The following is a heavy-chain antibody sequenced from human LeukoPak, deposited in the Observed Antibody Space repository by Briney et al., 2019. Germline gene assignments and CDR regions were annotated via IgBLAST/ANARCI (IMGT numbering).Heavy chain of an antibody. V-gene: IGHV4-4*07. Sequence: SETLSLTCTASGVSISSYYWSWIRQPAGKGLEWIGRIYTSGSTNYNPSLKSRVTISVDTSKNQFSLKLSSVTAADTAVYYCARGLNTRTFDYWGQGTLVTVSS. J-gene: IGHJ4*02. CDR2: IYTSGST. D-gene: IGHD5/OR15-5a*01. CDR3: ARGLNTRTFDY. CDR1: GVSISSYY.